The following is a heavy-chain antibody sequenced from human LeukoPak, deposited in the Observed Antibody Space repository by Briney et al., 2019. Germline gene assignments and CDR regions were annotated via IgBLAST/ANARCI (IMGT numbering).Heavy chain of an antibody. D-gene: IGHD3-22*01. V-gene: IGHV3-7*01. J-gene: IGHJ4*02. CDR1: GFTFSSYW. CDR3: VRDGDTSGYTN. CDR2: TKQDGSEK. Sequence: GGSLRLSCAASGFTFSSYWMHWVRQAPGKGLEWVANTKQDGSEKYYVDSVKGRFTISRDNAKNSLYLQMNSLRAEDTAVYSCVRDGDTSGYTNWGQGTLVTVSS.